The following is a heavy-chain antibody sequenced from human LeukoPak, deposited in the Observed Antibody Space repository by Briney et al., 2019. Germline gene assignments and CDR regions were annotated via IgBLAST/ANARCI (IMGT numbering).Heavy chain of an antibody. V-gene: IGHV6-1*01. J-gene: IGHJ4*02. CDR2: KYYRSKWSN. D-gene: IGHD6-13*01. Sequence: SQTLSLTCAISGDSVPSNSAAWNWLRRSPSRGLEWLGRKYYRSKWSNNYAISVKSRITINPDTSKNQFSLQLNSVTPEDTAVYYCARGLYDSSWYYLDYWGQGTLVTVSS. CDR1: GDSVPSNSAA. CDR3: ARGLYDSSWYYLDY.